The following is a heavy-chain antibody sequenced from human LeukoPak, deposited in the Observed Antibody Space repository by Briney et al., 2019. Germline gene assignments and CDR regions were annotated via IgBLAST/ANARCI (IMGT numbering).Heavy chain of an antibody. J-gene: IGHJ4*02. CDR2: IYWDDDK. D-gene: IGHD1-7*01. CDR1: GFSLSTSGVG. CDR3: ALELELRRGGPYFDY. Sequence: SGPTLVNPTQTLTLTCTFSGFSLSTSGVGVGWIRQPPGKALEWLALIYWDDDKRYSPSLKSRLTITKDTSKNQVVLTMTNIDPVDTATYYCALELELRRGGPYFDYWGQGTLVTVSS. V-gene: IGHV2-5*02.